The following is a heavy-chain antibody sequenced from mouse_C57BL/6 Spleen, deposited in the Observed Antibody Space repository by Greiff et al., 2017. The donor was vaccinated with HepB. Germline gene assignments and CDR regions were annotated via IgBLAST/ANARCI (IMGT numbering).Heavy chain of an antibody. V-gene: IGHV1-64*01. Sequence: VKLVESGAELVKPGASVKLSCKASGYTFTSYWMHWVKQRPGQGLEWIGMIHPNSGSTNYNEKFKSKATLTVDKSSSTAYMQLSSLTSEDSAVYYCAPITSGAMDYWGQGTSVTVSS. D-gene: IGHD1-1*01. CDR1: GYTFTSYW. J-gene: IGHJ4*01. CDR3: APITSGAMDY. CDR2: IHPNSGST.